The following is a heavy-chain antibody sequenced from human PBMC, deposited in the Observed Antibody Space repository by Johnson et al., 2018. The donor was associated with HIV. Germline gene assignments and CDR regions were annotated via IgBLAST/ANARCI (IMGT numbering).Heavy chain of an antibody. J-gene: IGHJ3*02. CDR1: GFTFDDYG. Sequence: VQLVESGGGVVRPGGSLRLSCAASGFTFDDYGMSWVRQVPGKGLEWVSGVNWNGGSTGYADSVKGRFTISRDNAKNSLYLQMNSLRAEDTALYYCARETGFAIFGVVKLNAFDIWGQGTMVTVFS. CDR3: ARETGFAIFGVVKLNAFDI. D-gene: IGHD3-3*01. V-gene: IGHV3-20*04. CDR2: VNWNGGST.